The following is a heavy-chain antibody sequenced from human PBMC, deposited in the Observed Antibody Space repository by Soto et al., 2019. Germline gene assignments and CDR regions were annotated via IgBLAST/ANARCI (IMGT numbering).Heavy chain of an antibody. J-gene: IGHJ5*02. D-gene: IGHD2-2*01. CDR3: ARGGSSTANWIDP. Sequence: TLSLTCTVSGAAIYIGGYYWTWIRQHPGKGLEWIGYIYHTGKTYYNPSLESRVTMSVDTSKNQFSLKLASVTAADTAVYYCARGGSSTANWIDPWGQGTLVTVS. V-gene: IGHV4-31*03. CDR1: GAAIYIGGYY. CDR2: IYHTGKT.